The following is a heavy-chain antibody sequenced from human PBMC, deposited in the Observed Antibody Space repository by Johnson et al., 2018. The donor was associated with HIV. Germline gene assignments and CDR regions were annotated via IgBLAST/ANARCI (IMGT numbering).Heavy chain of an antibody. V-gene: IGHV3-9*01. Sequence: VQLVESGGGFVQPGRSLRLSCAPSGFTIDDDAIHWVRQAPGKGLAWVSGISWNSDTIGYVDSVKGRFTISRDNAKNSLYLQMNSLRAEDTAVYYCAAGDSHGGALDTWGQGTMVTVSS. CDR2: ISWNSDTI. D-gene: IGHD2-21*02. J-gene: IGHJ3*02. CDR3: AAGDSHGGALDT. CDR1: GFTIDDDA.